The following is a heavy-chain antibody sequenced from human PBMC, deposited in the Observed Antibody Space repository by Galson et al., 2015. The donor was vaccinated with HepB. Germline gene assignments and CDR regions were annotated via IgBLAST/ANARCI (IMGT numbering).Heavy chain of an antibody. D-gene: IGHD5-12*01. Sequence: SVKVSCKASGYTFTSYYMHWVRQAPGQGLEWMGIINPSGGSTSYAQKFQGRVTMTRDTSTSTGYMELSSLRSEDTAVYYCARATIPYYFDYWGQGTLVTVSS. V-gene: IGHV1-46*01. CDR1: GYTFTSYY. J-gene: IGHJ4*02. CDR2: INPSGGST. CDR3: ARATIPYYFDY.